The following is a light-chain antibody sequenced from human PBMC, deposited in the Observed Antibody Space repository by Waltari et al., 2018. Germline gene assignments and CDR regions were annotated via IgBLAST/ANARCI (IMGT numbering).Light chain of an antibody. V-gene: IGLV8-61*01. CDR1: SGSVPTSFY. CDR2: STN. Sequence: QTVVTHEPSVSVSPGGTVTLTCALSSGSVPTSFYTSWYQQTPGQAPRTLIYSTNTRLFGVPNRFSGSILGNKAALTIAGAQADDEADYYCVLYMDSGVWVFGGGTKLTVL. J-gene: IGLJ3*02. CDR3: VLYMDSGVWV.